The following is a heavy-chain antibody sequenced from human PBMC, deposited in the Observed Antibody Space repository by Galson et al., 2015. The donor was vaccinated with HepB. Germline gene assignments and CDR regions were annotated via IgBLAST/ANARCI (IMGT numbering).Heavy chain of an antibody. Sequence: SVKVSCKVSGYTLTELSMHWVRQAPGKGLEWMGGFDPEDGETIYAQKFQGRVTMTEDTSTDTAYMELSSLRSEDTAVYYCATVNKVGATYMDVWGKGTTVTVSS. D-gene: IGHD1-26*01. CDR2: FDPEDGET. J-gene: IGHJ6*03. V-gene: IGHV1-24*01. CDR1: GYTLTELS. CDR3: ATVNKVGATYMDV.